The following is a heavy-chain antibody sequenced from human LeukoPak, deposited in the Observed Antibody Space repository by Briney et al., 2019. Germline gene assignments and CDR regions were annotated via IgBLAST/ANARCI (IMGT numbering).Heavy chain of an antibody. J-gene: IGHJ4*02. Sequence: PGGSLRLSCAASGFTFSSYAMSWVRQAPGKGLEWVSAISGSGGSTYYADSVKGRFTISRDNSKNTLYLQMNSLRAEDTAVYYCARGGWENDILTGYSPDYFDYWGQGTLVTVSS. CDR1: GFTFSSYA. V-gene: IGHV3-23*01. CDR3: ARGGWENDILTGYSPDYFDY. D-gene: IGHD3-9*01. CDR2: ISGSGGST.